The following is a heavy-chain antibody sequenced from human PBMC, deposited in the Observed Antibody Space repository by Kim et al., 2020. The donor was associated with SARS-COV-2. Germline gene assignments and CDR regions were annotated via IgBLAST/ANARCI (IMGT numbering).Heavy chain of an antibody. CDR1: GGSISSYY. Sequence: SETLSLTCTVSGGSISSYYWSWIRQPAGKGLEWIGRIYTSGSTNYNPSLKGRVTMSVDTSKNQFSLKLSSVTAADTAVYYCARDKESEVSFDYWGQGTLVTVSS. V-gene: IGHV4-4*07. D-gene: IGHD1-20*01. CDR3: ARDKESEVSFDY. CDR2: IYTSGST. J-gene: IGHJ4*02.